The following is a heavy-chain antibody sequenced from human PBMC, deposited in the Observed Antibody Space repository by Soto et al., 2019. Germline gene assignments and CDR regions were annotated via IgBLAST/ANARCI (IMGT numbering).Heavy chain of an antibody. Sequence: ASVKVSCKASGSGFIRSGIQWVRQAHGQRLEWIGWIVVASGQTNYAQNFRGRVAITRDTSTATAYIELTGLTSEDTAVYFCSADRPDIGVGWWVWGQGTTVTVSS. CDR2: IVVASGQT. V-gene: IGHV1-58*02. D-gene: IGHD2-15*01. J-gene: IGHJ6*02. CDR1: GSGFIRSG. CDR3: SADRPDIGVGWWV.